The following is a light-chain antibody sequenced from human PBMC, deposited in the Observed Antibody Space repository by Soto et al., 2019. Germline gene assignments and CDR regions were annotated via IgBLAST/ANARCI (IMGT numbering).Light chain of an antibody. V-gene: IGKV1-39*01. J-gene: IGKJ4*02. CDR2: AAS. CDR1: QRLSSY. CDR3: QKSSSTPLT. Sequence: DIQMPQSPSSLSASVGDPVTITCRASQRLSSYPPWYQQKTGKAPKTLIYAASSWHSGVPSRFSGSGSGTDFTLTISSLQPEDFATYYCQKSSSTPLTCGGGTQGEI.